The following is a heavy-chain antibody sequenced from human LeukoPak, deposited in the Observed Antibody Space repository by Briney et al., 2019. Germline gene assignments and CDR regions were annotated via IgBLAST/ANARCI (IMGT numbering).Heavy chain of an antibody. CDR2: MRSKANRFVA. Sequence: PGGSLRLSCAASGFSFSGSTIHWVRQASGKGLEWVGRMRSKANRFVATYAASVEGRFTISRDDSKNTAYLQMNNLKIEDTAVYYFTTGQSNSFDVWGQGTVVTVSA. CDR3: TTGQSNSFDV. V-gene: IGHV3-73*01. J-gene: IGHJ3*01. CDR1: GFSFSGST. D-gene: IGHD2-8*01.